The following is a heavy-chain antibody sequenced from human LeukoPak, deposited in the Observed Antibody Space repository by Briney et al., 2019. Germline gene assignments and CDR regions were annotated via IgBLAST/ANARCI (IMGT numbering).Heavy chain of an antibody. CDR3: ARFNVYSDACYI. CDR1: GGSISSYY. V-gene: IGHV4-59*08. D-gene: IGHD2-8*01. J-gene: IGHJ3*02. CDR2: IYYSGST. Sequence: SETLSLTCTVSGGSISSYYWSWIRQPPGKGLEWIGYIYYSGSTNYNPSLTSRVTISVDTSKNHFSLKRSAVTAADTAVYYVARFNVYSDACYIWGQGTMVTASS.